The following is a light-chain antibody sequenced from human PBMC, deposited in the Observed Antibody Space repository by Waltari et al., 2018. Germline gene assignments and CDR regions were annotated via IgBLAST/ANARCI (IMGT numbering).Light chain of an antibody. CDR2: ELH. Sequence: HSALTQPPSASGSPGQSVTISCTGSSSDVGGYDAVSWYQQYPGRPPRRLIYELHKRPSGVPDRFSASKSGDTASLTVSGLRAEDEAHYYCTSYTPIPTFVLFGGGTKLTVL. J-gene: IGLJ2*01. CDR1: SSDVGGYDA. V-gene: IGLV2-8*01. CDR3: TSYTPIPTFVL.